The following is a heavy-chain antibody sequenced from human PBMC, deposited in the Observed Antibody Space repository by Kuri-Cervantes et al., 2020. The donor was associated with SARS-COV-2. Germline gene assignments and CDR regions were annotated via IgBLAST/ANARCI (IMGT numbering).Heavy chain of an antibody. D-gene: IGHD3-16*01. CDR3: ASNGWGFRNPGGASGFDY. Sequence: GESLKISCAASGFTFSSYSMNWVRQAPGKGLEWVSYISSSSSTIYYADSVKGRFTISRDNAKNSLYLQMNSLRAEDTAVYYCASNGWGFRNPGGASGFDYWGQGTLVTVSS. CDR1: GFTFSSYS. V-gene: IGHV3-48*01. CDR2: ISSSSSTI. J-gene: IGHJ4*02.